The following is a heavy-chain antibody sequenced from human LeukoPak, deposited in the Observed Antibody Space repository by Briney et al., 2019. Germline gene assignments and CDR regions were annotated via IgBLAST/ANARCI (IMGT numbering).Heavy chain of an antibody. Sequence: SVKVSCKASGYTFTGYYMHWVRQAPGQGLEWMGRIIPILGIANYAQKFQGRVTITADKSTSTAYMELSSLRSEDTAVYYRATVGYCSSTSCYKDAFDIWGQGTMVTVSS. D-gene: IGHD2-2*02. CDR1: GYTFTGYY. CDR3: ATVGYCSSTSCYKDAFDI. J-gene: IGHJ3*02. CDR2: IIPILGIA. V-gene: IGHV1-69*02.